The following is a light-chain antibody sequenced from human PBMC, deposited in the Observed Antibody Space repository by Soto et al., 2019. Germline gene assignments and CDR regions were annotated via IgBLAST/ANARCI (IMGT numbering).Light chain of an antibody. CDR1: QTISSW. J-gene: IGKJ5*01. CDR3: QQRSNWPH. Sequence: DIQLTQSPSFLSASVGDRVTITCRASQTISSWLAWYQQKPGKAPKLLIYKASTLKSGVPSRFSGSGSGTDFSLTISRLEPEDFAVYYCQQRSNWPHFGQGTRLEIK. V-gene: IGKV1-5*03. CDR2: KAS.